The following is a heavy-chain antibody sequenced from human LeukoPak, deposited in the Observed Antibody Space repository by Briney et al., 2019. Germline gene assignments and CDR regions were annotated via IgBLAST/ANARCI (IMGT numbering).Heavy chain of an antibody. J-gene: IGHJ4*02. CDR2: TYYRSKWYN. Sequence: PSQTLSLTCAISGVSVSSNSAAWNWIRQSPSRGLEWLGRTYYRSKWYNDYAVSVKSRITINPDTSKNQFSLQLNSVTPEDTAVYYCARGRDSSGWYSFMCFDYWGQGTLVTVSS. D-gene: IGHD6-19*01. CDR3: ARGRDSSGWYSFMCFDY. CDR1: GVSVSSNSAA. V-gene: IGHV6-1*01.